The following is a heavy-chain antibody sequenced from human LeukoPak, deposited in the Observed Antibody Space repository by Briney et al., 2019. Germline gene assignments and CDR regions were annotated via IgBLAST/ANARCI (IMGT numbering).Heavy chain of an antibody. J-gene: IGHJ4*02. Sequence: GGSLRLSCAASGFSFSDAWMNWVRQAPGKGLEWVSSVDGGGSGRTHYAESVKGRFTISRDNSKNMLYLQMNSLRAEDTAVYFCAKYRAYYLDYWGQGALVTVSS. D-gene: IGHD4-11*01. CDR3: AKYRAYYLDY. CDR2: VDGGGSGRT. CDR1: GFSFSDAW. V-gene: IGHV3-23*01.